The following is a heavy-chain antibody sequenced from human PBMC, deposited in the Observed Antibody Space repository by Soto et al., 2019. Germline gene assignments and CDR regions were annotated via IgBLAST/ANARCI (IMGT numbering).Heavy chain of an antibody. J-gene: IGHJ4*02. CDR2: INPSGGST. CDR1: GYTFTSYY. V-gene: IGHV1-46*01. CDR3: ARGAGLMATRVAPLLY. D-gene: IGHD5-12*01. Sequence: ASVKVSCKASGYTFTSYYMHWVRQAPGQGLEWMGIINPSGGSTSYAQKFQGRVTMTRDTSTSTVYMELSSLRSEDTAVYYCARGAGLMATRVAPLLYCGQGTLVTVSS.